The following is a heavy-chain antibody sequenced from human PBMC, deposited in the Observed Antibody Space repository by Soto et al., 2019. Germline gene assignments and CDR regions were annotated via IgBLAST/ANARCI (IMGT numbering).Heavy chain of an antibody. CDR3: AKDGGLGRFDY. V-gene: IGHV3-23*05. D-gene: IGHD3-10*01. CDR1: GFTFSIYA. J-gene: IGHJ4*02. Sequence: GGSLRLSCTASGFTFSIYAMNWVRQAPGKGLEWVSGMSGSASGTHYADSVKGRFTISRDNPKNTVYLQMNSLRGEDTAVYYCAKDGGLGRFDYWGQGALVTVS. CDR2: MSGSASGT.